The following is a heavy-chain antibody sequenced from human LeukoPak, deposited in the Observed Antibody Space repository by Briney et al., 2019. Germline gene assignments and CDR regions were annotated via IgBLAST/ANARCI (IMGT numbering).Heavy chain of an antibody. V-gene: IGHV4-59*12. CDR1: GGSISGYY. CDR2: IYYSGST. CDR3: ARDDLQWYFDL. Sequence: SETLSLTCTVSGGSISGYYWSWIRQPPGRGLEWIGYIYYSGSTYYNPSLKSRVTISVDTSKNQFSLKLSSVTAADTAVYYCARDDLQWYFDLWGRGTLVTVSS. J-gene: IGHJ2*01.